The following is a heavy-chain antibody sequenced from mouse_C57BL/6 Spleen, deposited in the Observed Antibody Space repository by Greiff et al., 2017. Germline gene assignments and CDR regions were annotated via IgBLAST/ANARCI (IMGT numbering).Heavy chain of an antibody. J-gene: IGHJ1*03. V-gene: IGHV1-64*01. Sequence: QVQLQQPGAELVKPGASVKLSCKASGYTFTSYWMHWVKQRPGQGLEWIGMIHPNSGSTNYNEKFKSKATLTVDKSSSTAYMQLSSLTSEDSAVYYCARGSGYYRYFDVWGTGTTVTVSS. CDR2: IHPNSGST. CDR1: GYTFTSYW. D-gene: IGHD1-3*01. CDR3: ARGSGYYRYFDV.